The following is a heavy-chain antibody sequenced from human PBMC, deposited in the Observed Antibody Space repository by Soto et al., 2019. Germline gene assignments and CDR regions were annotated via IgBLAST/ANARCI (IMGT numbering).Heavy chain of an antibody. Sequence: SETLSLTCAVYGGSFSGYYWSWIRQPPGKGLEWIGYIYYSGSTNYNPSLKSRVTISVDTSKNQFSLKLSSVTAADTAVYYCARECPHRMFYYFDYWGQGTLVTVSS. J-gene: IGHJ4*02. D-gene: IGHD2-2*01. V-gene: IGHV4-59*01. CDR1: GGSFSGYY. CDR3: ARECPHRMFYYFDY. CDR2: IYYSGST.